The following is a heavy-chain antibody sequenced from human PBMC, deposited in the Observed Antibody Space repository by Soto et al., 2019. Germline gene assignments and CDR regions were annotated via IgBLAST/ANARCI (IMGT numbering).Heavy chain of an antibody. Sequence: QVQLVQSGAEVKKPGSSVKVSCKASGGTFSSYTISWVRQAPGQGLEWMGRIIPILGIANYAQNFQGRVTITADKTTSTAYMELSSLRYEDTAVYYCAMEYCSSTSCYRDYWGQGTLVTVSS. CDR2: IIPILGIA. CDR3: AMEYCSSTSCYRDY. V-gene: IGHV1-69*02. CDR1: GGTFSSYT. J-gene: IGHJ4*02. D-gene: IGHD2-2*02.